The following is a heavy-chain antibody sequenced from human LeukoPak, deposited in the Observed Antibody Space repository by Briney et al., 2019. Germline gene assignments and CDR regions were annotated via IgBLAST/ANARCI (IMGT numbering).Heavy chain of an antibody. V-gene: IGHV4-59*01. J-gene: IGHJ4*02. CDR1: GGSISGYY. CDR2: IYYSGST. Sequence: SETLSLTCTVSGGSISGYYWSWIRQPPGKGLEWIGYIYYSGSTNYNPSLKSRVTISVDTSKNQFSLKLSSVTAADTAVYYCARGPYSSSWSFDYWGQGTLVTVSS. CDR3: ARGPYSSSWSFDY. D-gene: IGHD6-13*01.